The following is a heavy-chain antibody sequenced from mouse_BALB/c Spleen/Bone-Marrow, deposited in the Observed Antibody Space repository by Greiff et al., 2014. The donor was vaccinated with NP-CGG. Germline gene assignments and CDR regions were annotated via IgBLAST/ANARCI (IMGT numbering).Heavy chain of an antibody. D-gene: IGHD1-1*01. CDR3: AREGYGSSYGFAY. J-gene: IGHJ3*01. Sequence: VQLQQSGPELVKPGASMKISCKASGYSFAGYTMNWVKQSHGKNLEWIGLINPYNGGSSYNQKFKGKATLTVDKSSSTAYMELLSLTSEDSDVHPGAREGYGSSYGFAYWGQGTLVTVSA. CDR2: INPYNGGS. V-gene: IGHV1-31*01. CDR1: GYSFAGYT.